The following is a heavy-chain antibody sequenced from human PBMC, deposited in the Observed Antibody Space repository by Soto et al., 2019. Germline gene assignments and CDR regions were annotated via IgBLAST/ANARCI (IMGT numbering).Heavy chain of an antibody. CDR3: TTMTPGLGGVQWLDPYYYYYGMDV. J-gene: IGHJ6*02. D-gene: IGHD6-19*01. V-gene: IGHV3-15*07. CDR1: GFTFSNAW. CDR2: IKSKTDGGTT. Sequence: GGSLRLSCAASGFTFSNAWMNWVRQAPGKGLEWVGRIKSKTDGGTTDYAAPVKGRFTISRDDSKNTLYLQMNSLKTEDTAVYYCTTMTPGLGGVQWLDPYYYYYGMDVWGQGTTVTVSS.